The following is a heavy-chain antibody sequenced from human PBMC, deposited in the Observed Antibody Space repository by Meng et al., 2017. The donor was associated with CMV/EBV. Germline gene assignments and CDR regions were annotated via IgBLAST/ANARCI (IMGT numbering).Heavy chain of an antibody. Sequence: QVHVGKAGAGGKMHGSSVKGSFKAFGDTFTSYGICWVRQGPRQGLEWMGLISVYNGNTNYSQKLQGRGTMTSDTATSKAYMELRNLRSDDTAVYYCARDRTMVRGVTCYWCQGTLVTVSS. V-gene: IGHV1-18*01. CDR1: GDTFTSYG. D-gene: IGHD3-10*01. J-gene: IGHJ4*02. CDR2: ISVYNGNT. CDR3: ARDRTMVRGVTCY.